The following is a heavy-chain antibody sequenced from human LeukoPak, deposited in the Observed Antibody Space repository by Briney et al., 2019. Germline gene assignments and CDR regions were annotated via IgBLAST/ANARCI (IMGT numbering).Heavy chain of an antibody. CDR2: IYPGDSDT. CDR3: ARQGAAGKYYYYYMDV. CDR1: GYSFTSYW. Sequence: GESLKISCKGSGYSFTSYWIGWVRQMPGKGLEWMGIIYPGDSDTRYSPSFQGQVTISADKSISTAYLQWSSLKASDTAMYYCARQGAAGKYYYYYMDVWGKGTTVTVSS. J-gene: IGHJ6*03. D-gene: IGHD6-13*01. V-gene: IGHV5-51*01.